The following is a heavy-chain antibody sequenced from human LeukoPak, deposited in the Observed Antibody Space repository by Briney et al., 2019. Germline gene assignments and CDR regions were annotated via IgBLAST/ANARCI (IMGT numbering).Heavy chain of an antibody. CDR1: GFSFNNYA. CDR2: IGGSGRST. D-gene: IGHD5-12*01. Sequence: GGSPRLSCVGSGFSFNNYAMSWVRQALGKGLEWVAAIGGSGRSTYDADSVRGRFTVSRDNSNNTLYLQINSLRVEDTAVYYCTKATFDHWGQGTMVVVSS. V-gene: IGHV3-23*01. J-gene: IGHJ3*01. CDR3: TKATFDH.